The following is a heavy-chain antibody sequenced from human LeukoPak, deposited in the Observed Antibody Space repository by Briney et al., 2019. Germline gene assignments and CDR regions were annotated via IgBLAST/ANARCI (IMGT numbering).Heavy chain of an antibody. Sequence: SVKVSCKASGYTFTSNYIHWVRQAPGQGLEWMGGIITIFGTANYAQKFQGRVTITADESTSTAYMELSSLRSEDTAVYYCARDVDVDYGGNGDYWGQGTLVTVSS. CDR1: GYTFTSNY. D-gene: IGHD4-23*01. V-gene: IGHV1-69*13. J-gene: IGHJ4*02. CDR2: IITIFGTA. CDR3: ARDVDVDYGGNGDY.